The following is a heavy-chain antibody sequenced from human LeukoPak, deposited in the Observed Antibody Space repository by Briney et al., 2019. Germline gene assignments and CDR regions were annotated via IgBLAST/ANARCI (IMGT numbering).Heavy chain of an antibody. CDR2: IYYSGST. CDR1: GGSISSYY. D-gene: IGHD1-26*01. J-gene: IGHJ5*02. Sequence: SETLSLTCTVSGGSISSYYWIWIRQPPGKGLEWIGYIYYSGSTNYNPSLKSRVTISVDTSKNQFSLKLSSVTAADTAVYYCARSAVSGSHDRWFDPWGQGTLVTVSS. CDR3: ARSAVSGSHDRWFDP. V-gene: IGHV4-59*01.